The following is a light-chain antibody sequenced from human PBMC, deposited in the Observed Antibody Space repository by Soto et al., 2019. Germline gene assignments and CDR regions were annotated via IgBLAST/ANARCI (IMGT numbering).Light chain of an antibody. CDR2: ESS. V-gene: IGLV2-23*01. Sequence: QSALTQPASVSGSPGQSITISCTGTSSDVGSYNLVSWYRQHPGKAPKLMIYESSKRPSGLSNRFSGSKSGNTASLTISGHQAEDEADYYCCSYVGSSTLVFGGGTKLTVL. CDR3: CSYVGSSTLV. J-gene: IGLJ3*02. CDR1: SSDVGSYNL.